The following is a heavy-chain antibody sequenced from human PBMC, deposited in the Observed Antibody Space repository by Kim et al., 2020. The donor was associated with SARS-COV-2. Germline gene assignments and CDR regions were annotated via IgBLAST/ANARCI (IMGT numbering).Heavy chain of an antibody. CDR1: GFTFSAYD. J-gene: IGHJ3*02. D-gene: IGHD2-21*01. CDR2: ITKTTSAI. V-gene: IGHV3-48*02. Sequence: GGSLRLSCATSGFTFSAYDMNWVRQAPGKGLEWLSFITKTTSAIYYADSVKGRFTTSRDNGKNSLYLQMSSLTDEDTAVYFCVRDRCGGAFDIWGQGT. CDR3: VRDRCGGAFDI.